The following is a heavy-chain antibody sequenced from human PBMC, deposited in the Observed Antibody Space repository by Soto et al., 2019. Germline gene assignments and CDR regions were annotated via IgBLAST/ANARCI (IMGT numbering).Heavy chain of an antibody. V-gene: IGHV4-34*01. CDR1: GGSFSGYY. CDR2: INHSGST. J-gene: IGHJ6*02. Sequence: SETLSLTCAVYGGSFSGYYWSWIRQPPGKGLEWIGEINHSGSTNYNPSLKSRVTISVDTSKNQFSLRLSSVTAADTAVYYCALGSSGYFPYYYYYGMDVWGQGTTVTVSS. D-gene: IGHD3-22*01. CDR3: ALGSSGYFPYYYYYGMDV.